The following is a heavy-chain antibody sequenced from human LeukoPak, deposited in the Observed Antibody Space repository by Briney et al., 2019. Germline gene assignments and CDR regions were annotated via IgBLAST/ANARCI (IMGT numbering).Heavy chain of an antibody. CDR3: ARGSITMIVVVPSTIDY. CDR2: INPNSGGT. Sequence: ASVKVSCKASGYTFTGYYMHWVRQAPGQGLEWMGWINPNSGGTNYAQKFQGRVTMTRDTSISTAYMELSRLRPDDTAVYYCARGSITMIVVVPSTIDYWGQGTLVTVSS. J-gene: IGHJ4*02. V-gene: IGHV1-2*02. CDR1: GYTFTGYY. D-gene: IGHD3-22*01.